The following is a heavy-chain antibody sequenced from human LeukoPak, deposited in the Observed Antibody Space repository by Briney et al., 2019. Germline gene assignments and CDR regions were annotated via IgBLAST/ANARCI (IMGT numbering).Heavy chain of an antibody. V-gene: IGHV5-51*01. Sequence: GESLKISCKGSGYSFTSYWIGWVRQMPGKGLEWMGIIYPGDSDTRYSPSFQGQVTISADKSISTAYLQWSSLKASDTAMYYGARPPDYYDSSGPYYFDYWGQGNLVTVSS. CDR2: IYPGDSDT. D-gene: IGHD3-22*01. CDR3: ARPPDYYDSSGPYYFDY. CDR1: GYSFTSYW. J-gene: IGHJ4*02.